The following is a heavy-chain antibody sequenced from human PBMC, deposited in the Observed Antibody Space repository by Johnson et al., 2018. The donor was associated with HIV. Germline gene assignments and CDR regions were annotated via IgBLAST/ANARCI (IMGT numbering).Heavy chain of an antibody. D-gene: IGHD1-26*01. CDR1: GFTFSSYA. CDR3: ARGSLSGSPDI. V-gene: IGHV3-30*04. CDR2: ISYDGSNQ. J-gene: IGHJ3*02. Sequence: QVQLVESGGGVVQPGRSLRLSCAASGFTFSSYAMHWVRQAPGKGLEWVAVISYDGSNQYYADSVQGRFTISRDNSKNTLYLQMNSLRAEDTAVYYCARGSLSGSPDIWGQGTMVTVSS.